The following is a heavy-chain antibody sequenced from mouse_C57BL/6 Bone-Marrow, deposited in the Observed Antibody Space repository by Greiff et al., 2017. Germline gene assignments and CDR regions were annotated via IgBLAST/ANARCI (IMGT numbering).Heavy chain of an antibody. D-gene: IGHD2-4*01. V-gene: IGHV5-4*01. CDR2: IRDGGSYT. CDR1: GFTFSSSA. Sequence: EVQVVESGGGLVKPGGSLTLSCAASGFTFSSSAMSWVRQTPEEMLEWVATIRDGGSYTYYPDNVNSRFTISRDNAKNNLYLQMSHLTSEDTAMYYCARDDYGIWYVDVCCTGTTVTVTS. J-gene: IGHJ1*03. CDR3: ARDDYGIWYVDV.